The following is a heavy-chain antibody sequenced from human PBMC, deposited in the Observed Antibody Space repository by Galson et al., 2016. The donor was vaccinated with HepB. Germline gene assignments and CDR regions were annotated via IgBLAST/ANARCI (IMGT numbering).Heavy chain of an antibody. Sequence: QSGAEVKKPGGSLKIFCKGSGYSFTGFWIGWVRQRPGKGLEWMGIIYPGDSETRYSPSFQGPVTMSVEKPLNTAYLEWSSLKASDTAIYYCARRTVGYCKGASDDRGQGTLVAVSS. D-gene: IGHD5-12*01. V-gene: IGHV5-51*04. CDR3: ARRTVGYCKGASDD. J-gene: IGHJ4*02. CDR2: IYPGDSET. CDR1: GYSFTGFW.